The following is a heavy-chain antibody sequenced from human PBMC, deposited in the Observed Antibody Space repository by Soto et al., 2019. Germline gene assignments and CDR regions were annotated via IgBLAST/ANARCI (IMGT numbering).Heavy chain of an antibody. Sequence: QLQLQESGPGLVKPSETLSLTCTVSGGSISSSSYYWGWIRQPPGKGLEWIGSIYYSGSTYYNPSLKSRVTISVDTSKNQFSPKLSSVTAADTAVYYCARTYDSSGYYFGYWGQGTLVTVSS. D-gene: IGHD3-22*01. V-gene: IGHV4-39*01. CDR3: ARTYDSSGYYFGY. CDR2: IYYSGST. CDR1: GGSISSSSYY. J-gene: IGHJ4*02.